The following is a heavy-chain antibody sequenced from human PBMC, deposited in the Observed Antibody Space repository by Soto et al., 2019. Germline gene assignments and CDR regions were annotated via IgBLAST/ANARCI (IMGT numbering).Heavy chain of an antibody. V-gene: IGHV1-2*02. D-gene: IGHD1-26*01. CDR2: INPKSGGT. Sequence: ASVKVSCKASGYTFTVYYMHWVRQAPGQGLEWMGCINPKSGGTMYPQKFQGRVTMTWDTSIITAYMALTRLRSDDTAVYYCARDLEKGGGSAGFDYWGQGTLVTVSS. CDR1: GYTFTVYY. J-gene: IGHJ4*02. CDR3: ARDLEKGGGSAGFDY.